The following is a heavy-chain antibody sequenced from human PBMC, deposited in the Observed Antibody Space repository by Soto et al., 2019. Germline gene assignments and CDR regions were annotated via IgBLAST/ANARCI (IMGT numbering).Heavy chain of an antibody. CDR3: ARGEYYYDSGGYSFNY. J-gene: IGHJ4*02. V-gene: IGHV5-51*01. CDR1: AYSFTSYW. CDR2: IYVGDSDT. D-gene: IGHD3-22*01. Sequence: ESLMISYKGSAYSFTSYWLGWVRQMPGKGLEWMGIIYVGDSDTRYSPSFQGQVTISADKSISTAYLQWSSLKASDTAMYYCARGEYYYDSGGYSFNYWGQGPLVTVSS.